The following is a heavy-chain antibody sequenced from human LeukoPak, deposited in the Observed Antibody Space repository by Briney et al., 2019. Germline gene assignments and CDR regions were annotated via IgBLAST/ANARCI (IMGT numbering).Heavy chain of an antibody. J-gene: IGHJ4*02. D-gene: IGHD2-21*02. CDR1: GFTFSSYG. CDR3: AKDRLVWGDPRGFDY. CDR2: ISYDGSNK. V-gene: IGHV3-30*18. Sequence: PGGSLRFSCAASGFTFSSYGMHWVRQAPGKGLEWVAVISYDGSNKYYADSVKGRFTISRDNSKNTLYLQMNSLRAEDTAVYYCAKDRLVWGDPRGFDYWGQGTLVTVSS.